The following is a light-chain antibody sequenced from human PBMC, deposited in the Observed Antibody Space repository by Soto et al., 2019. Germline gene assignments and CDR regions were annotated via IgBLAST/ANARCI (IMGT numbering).Light chain of an antibody. V-gene: IGKV3-20*01. J-gene: IGKJ1*01. CDR2: AAS. CDR1: QSISNNY. Sequence: EVVISHSPGTLCLYPWERATLSSRASQSISNNYLAWHQQKPGPAHSLLIDAASNRAAGIPDRFSSSASGTDFPLTISRLEHEDLAVYYCLQYGSSGTFGQGTKVDIK. CDR3: LQYGSSGT.